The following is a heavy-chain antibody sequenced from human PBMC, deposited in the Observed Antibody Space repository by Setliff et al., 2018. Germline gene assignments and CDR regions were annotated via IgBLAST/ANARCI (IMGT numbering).Heavy chain of an antibody. D-gene: IGHD5-12*01. Sequence: AGGSLRLSCAAAAFSFRHYDMHWVRQAPGKGLEWVSAINWDASGATYVDSVKCRFGISKDNAKKSLYLDMWNLRGEDTATYYCVKGSGYDKFDLWGQGTLVTVSS. J-gene: IGHJ5*02. V-gene: IGHV3-20*04. CDR1: AFSFRHYD. CDR2: INWDASGA. CDR3: VKGSGYDKFDL.